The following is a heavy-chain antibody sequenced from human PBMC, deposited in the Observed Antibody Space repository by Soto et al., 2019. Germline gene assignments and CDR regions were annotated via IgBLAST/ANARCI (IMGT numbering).Heavy chain of an antibody. CDR1: GGSFSGYY. J-gene: IGHJ6*03. CDR3: ARPGYCSSTSCSQGHYYYYYYMDV. V-gene: IGHV4-34*01. D-gene: IGHD2-2*01. CDR2: INHSGST. Sequence: SETLSLTCAVYGGSFSGYYWSWIRQPPGKGLEWIGEINHSGSTNYNPSLKSRVTISVDTSKNQFSLKLSSVTAADTAVYYCARPGYCSSTSCSQGHYYYYYYMDVWGKGTTVTVSS.